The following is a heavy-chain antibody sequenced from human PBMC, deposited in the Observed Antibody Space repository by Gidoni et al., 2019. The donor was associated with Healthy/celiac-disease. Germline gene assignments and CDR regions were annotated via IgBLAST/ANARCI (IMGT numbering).Heavy chain of an antibody. V-gene: IGHV3-30*18. J-gene: IGHJ5*02. CDR2: ISYDGSNK. Sequence: QVQLVESGGGVVQPGRSLRLSCAASGFTFSSYGMPWVRQAPGKGLEWVAVISYDGSNKYYADTVKGRFTISRDNSKNTLYLQMNSLRAEDTAVYYCAKGGSGYYSDWFDPWGQGTLVTVSS. CDR3: AKGGSGYYSDWFDP. D-gene: IGHD3-22*01. CDR1: GFTFSSYG.